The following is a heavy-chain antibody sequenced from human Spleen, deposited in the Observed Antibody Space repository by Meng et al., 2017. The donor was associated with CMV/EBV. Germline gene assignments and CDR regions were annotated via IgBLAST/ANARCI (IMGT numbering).Heavy chain of an antibody. D-gene: IGHD2-21*01. Sequence: GGSLRLSCAASGFSFRTSWMTWVRQAPGKGLEWVANIKEDGGVKNYGDSVKGRFTISGDNAKSSLYLQLNSLGVEDTAVYCCARDVAFSAYDYWGQGTLVTVSS. CDR2: IKEDGGVK. CDR1: GFSFRTSW. CDR3: ARDVAFSAYDY. J-gene: IGHJ4*02. V-gene: IGHV3-7*01.